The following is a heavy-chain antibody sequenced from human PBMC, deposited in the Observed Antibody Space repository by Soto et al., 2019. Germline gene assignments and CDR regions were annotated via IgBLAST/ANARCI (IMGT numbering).Heavy chain of an antibody. CDR3: AREGAAATPRYYYYMDV. V-gene: IGHV3-7*01. J-gene: IGHJ6*03. D-gene: IGHD2-15*01. CDR2: IKQDGSEE. Sequence: GGSLRLSCAASGFTFSSYWMSWVRQAPGKGLEWVANIKQDGSEEYYVDSVKGRFTISRDNAKNSLYLQMNSLRAEDTAVYYCAREGAAATPRYYYYMDVWGKGTTVTVSS. CDR1: GFTFSSYW.